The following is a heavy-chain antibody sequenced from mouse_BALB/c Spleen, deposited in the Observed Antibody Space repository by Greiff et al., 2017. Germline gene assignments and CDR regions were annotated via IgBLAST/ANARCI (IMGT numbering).Heavy chain of an antibody. V-gene: IGHV1S22*01. Sequence: LQQPGSELVRPGASVKLSCKASGYTFTSYWMHRVKQRPGQGLEWIGNIYPGSGSTNYDEKFKSKATLTVDTSSSTAYMQLSSLTSEDSAVYYCTRGLQYFDYWGQGTTLTVSS. CDR2: IYPGSGST. D-gene: IGHD2-13*01. J-gene: IGHJ2*01. CDR1: GYTFTSYW. CDR3: TRGLQYFDY.